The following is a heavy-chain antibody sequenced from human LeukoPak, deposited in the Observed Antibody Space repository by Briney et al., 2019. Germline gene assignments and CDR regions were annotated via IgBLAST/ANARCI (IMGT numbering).Heavy chain of an antibody. CDR1: GGSISSGSYY. Sequence: PSQTLSLTCTVSGGSISSGSYYWSWIRQPAGKGLEWIGRIYTSGSTNYNPSLESRVTISVDTSKNQFSLKLNSVTAADTAVYYCARPITPERYNWYFDLWGRGTLVTVSS. J-gene: IGHJ2*01. D-gene: IGHD4-23*01. CDR3: ARPITPERYNWYFDL. CDR2: IYTSGST. V-gene: IGHV4-61*02.